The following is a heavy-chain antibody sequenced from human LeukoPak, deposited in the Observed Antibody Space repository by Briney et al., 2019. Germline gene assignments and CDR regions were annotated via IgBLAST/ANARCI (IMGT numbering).Heavy chain of an antibody. CDR1: GYTFTSYA. V-gene: IGHV1-3*01. D-gene: IGHD6-13*01. CDR2: INAGNGNT. CDR3: ARSLVGIAAAGTFDY. J-gene: IGHJ4*02. Sequence: ASVKVSSKASGYTFTSYAMHWVRQAPGQRLEWMGWINAGNGNTKYSQKFQGRVTITRDTSASTAYMELSSLRSEDTAVYYCARSLVGIAAAGTFDYWGQGTLVTVSS.